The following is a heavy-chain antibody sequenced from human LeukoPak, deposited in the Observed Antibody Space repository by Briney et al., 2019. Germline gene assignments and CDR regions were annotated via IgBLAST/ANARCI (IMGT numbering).Heavy chain of an antibody. J-gene: IGHJ4*02. CDR1: GFTFSLYA. CDR2: ISSSGATI. Sequence: GGSLRLSCAASGFTFSLYAMHWVRQAPGKGLEWVSYISSSGATIYYADSVRGRFSISRDNAKNSLSLQMNSLRDEDTAVYDCARNYYGSGSYYLFDYWGQGTLVTVSS. CDR3: ARNYYGSGSYYLFDY. D-gene: IGHD3-10*01. V-gene: IGHV3-48*02.